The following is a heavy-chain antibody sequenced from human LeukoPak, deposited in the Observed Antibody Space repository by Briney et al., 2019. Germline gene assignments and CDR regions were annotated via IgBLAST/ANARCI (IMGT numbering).Heavy chain of an antibody. CDR3: AKDAEVGTLFGVLSRYNWFDP. CDR2: IKQDGSEK. D-gene: IGHD3-3*01. V-gene: IGHV3-7*01. CDR1: GFSFSYYW. J-gene: IGHJ5*02. Sequence: PGGSLRLSCAASGFSFSYYWMSWVRQAPRKGLEWVANIKQDGSEKYYVDSVKGRFTISRDNAKKSLYLQMNSLRAEDTAVYYCAKDAEVGTLFGVLSRYNWFDPWGQGALVTVSS.